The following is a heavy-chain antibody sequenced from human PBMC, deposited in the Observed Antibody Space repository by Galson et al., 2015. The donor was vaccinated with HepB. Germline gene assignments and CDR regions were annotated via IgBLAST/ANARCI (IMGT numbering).Heavy chain of an antibody. CDR1: GFTFSSYA. CDR3: AKDSYYDSSGYYPDAFDI. CDR2: ISGGGGST. D-gene: IGHD3-22*01. Sequence: SLRLSCAASGFTFSSYAMSWVRQAPGKGLEWVSAISGGGGSTYYADSVKGRFTISRDNSKNTLYLQMNSLRAEDTAVYYCAKDSYYDSSGYYPDAFDIWGQGTMVTVSS. V-gene: IGHV3-23*01. J-gene: IGHJ3*02.